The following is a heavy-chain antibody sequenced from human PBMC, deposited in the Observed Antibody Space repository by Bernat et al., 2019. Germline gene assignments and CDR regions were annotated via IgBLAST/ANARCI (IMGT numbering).Heavy chain of an antibody. CDR2: ISSSSSYI. CDR1: GFTFSSYS. D-gene: IGHD5-18*01. V-gene: IGHV3-21*01. CDR3: ARVPYSYGRGDY. J-gene: IGHJ4*02. Sequence: EVQLVESGGGLVKPGGSLRLSCAASGFTFSSYSMNWVRQAPGKGLEWVSSISSSSSYIYYADSVKGRFTISRDNAKNSLYLQMNSLRAEDTAVYYCARVPYSYGRGDYWGQGTLVTVSS.